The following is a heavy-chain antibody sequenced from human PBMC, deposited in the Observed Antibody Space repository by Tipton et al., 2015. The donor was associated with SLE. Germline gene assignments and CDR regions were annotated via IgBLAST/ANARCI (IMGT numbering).Heavy chain of an antibody. D-gene: IGHD3-10*01. J-gene: IGHJ4*02. CDR3: AALYLGDPVSD. CDR2: IYYTGST. Sequence: TLSLTCTVSGDSISSGGYFWTWIRQHPGKGLEWIGYIYYTGSTYFYNPSLKSRVTMSVDTSQNQLSLRVRSVTVADTAVYYCAALYLGDPVSDWGRGILVTVSS. CDR1: GDSISSGGYF. V-gene: IGHV4-31*03.